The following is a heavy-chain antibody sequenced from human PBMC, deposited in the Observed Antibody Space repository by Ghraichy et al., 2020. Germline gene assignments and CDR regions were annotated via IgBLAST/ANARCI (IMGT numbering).Heavy chain of an antibody. CDR1: GFNFSALD. CDR2: ISSSGYST. J-gene: IGHJ4*02. CDR3: TKGGWLDN. D-gene: IGHD2-15*01. Sequence: LTCAASGFNFSALDMSWVRQAPGKGLEWVSIISSSGYSTYYADSVKGRFTISRDNSKNTVFLQMNSLRAEDTAIYYCTKGGWLDNWGQGSLVTVSS. V-gene: IGHV3-23*01.